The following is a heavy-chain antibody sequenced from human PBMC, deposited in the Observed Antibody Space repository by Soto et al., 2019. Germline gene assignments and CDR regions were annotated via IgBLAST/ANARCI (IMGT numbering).Heavy chain of an antibody. CDR3: AREGRVGMATID. Sequence: QVQLVESGGGVVQPGRSLRLSCAASGFTFSSYAMHWVRQAPGKGLEWVAVISYDGSNKYYADSVMGRFTISRDNAKNTLYLQMNSLRAEDTAVYYCAREGRVGMATIDWGQGTLVTVSS. CDR1: GFTFSSYA. CDR2: ISYDGSNK. J-gene: IGHJ4*02. V-gene: IGHV3-30-3*01. D-gene: IGHD5-12*01.